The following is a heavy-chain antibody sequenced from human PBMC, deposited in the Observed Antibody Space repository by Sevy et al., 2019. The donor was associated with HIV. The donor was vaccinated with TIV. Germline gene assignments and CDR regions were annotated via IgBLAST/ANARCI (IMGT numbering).Heavy chain of an antibody. D-gene: IGHD3-9*01. CDR1: GFTFDSYA. CDR2: ISGSALTT. CDR3: ANDVDSTPGRMDV. Sequence: GGSLRLSCAASGFTFDSYAMNWVRQAPGKGLEWVSAISGSALTTYYAGSVKGRFTISRDNSKNTLYLQMNSLRAEDTAIYYCANDVDSTPGRMDVWVQGTTVTVSS. V-gene: IGHV3-23*01. J-gene: IGHJ6*02.